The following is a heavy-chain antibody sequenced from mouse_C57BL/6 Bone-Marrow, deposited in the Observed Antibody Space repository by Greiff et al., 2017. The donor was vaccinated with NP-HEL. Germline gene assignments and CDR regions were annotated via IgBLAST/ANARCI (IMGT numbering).Heavy chain of an antibody. D-gene: IGHD2-10*01. V-gene: IGHV1-64*01. CDR1: GYTFTSYW. J-gene: IGHJ4*01. CDR2: IHPNSGST. Sequence: QVQLQQPGAELVQPGASVKLSCKASGYTFTSYWMHWVKQRPGQGLEWIGMIHPNSGSTNYNEKFKSKATLTVDKSSSTAYMQLSSLTSEDSAVYYCARPLSLLWAYYAMDYWGQGTSVTVSS. CDR3: ARPLSLLWAYYAMDY.